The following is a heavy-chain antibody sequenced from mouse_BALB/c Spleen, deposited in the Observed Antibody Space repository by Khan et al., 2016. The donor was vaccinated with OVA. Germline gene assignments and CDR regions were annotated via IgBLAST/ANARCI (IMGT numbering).Heavy chain of an antibody. J-gene: IGHJ3*01. D-gene: IGHD2-1*01. CDR1: GFAFISYD. CDR3: ARAYEDGKRRINY. Sequence: EVELVESGGGLVKPGGSLKLSCAASGFAFISYDMSWVRQTPERRLEWVAPICSCGSYSYYTDSEKGRLTIYGENERKTLYLQMSRRRTEDTAFYKCARAYEDGKRRINYGGQGTLGTVSA. V-gene: IGHV5-9*02. CDR2: ICSCGSYS.